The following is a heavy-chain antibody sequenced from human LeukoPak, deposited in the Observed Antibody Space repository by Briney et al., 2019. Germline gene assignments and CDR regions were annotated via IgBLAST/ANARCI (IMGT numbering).Heavy chain of an antibody. CDR3: ARDTYYYDSSGYYYYMDV. CDR1: GDSISSYY. D-gene: IGHD3-22*01. Sequence: SETLSLTCAVSGDSISSYYWSWIRQPPGKGLEWIGYIYYSGSTNYNPSLKSRVTISVDTSKNQFSLKLSSVTAADTAVYYCARDTYYYDSSGYYYYMDVWGKGTTVTVSS. V-gene: IGHV4-59*01. J-gene: IGHJ6*03. CDR2: IYYSGST.